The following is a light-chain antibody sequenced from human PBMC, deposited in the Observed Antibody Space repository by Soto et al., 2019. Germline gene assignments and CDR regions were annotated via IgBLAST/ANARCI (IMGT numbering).Light chain of an antibody. J-gene: IGLJ3*02. CDR3: CSYVGSWV. CDR2: DVS. CDR1: SSDVGGYNY. V-gene: IGLV2-11*01. Sequence: QSVLTQPRSVSGSPGQSVTISCTGTSSDVGGYNYVSWYQQHPGKAPKLMIYDVSKRPSGVPDRFSGSKSGNTASLTISGLQAEDEADYYCCSYVGSWVFGGGTKVTVL.